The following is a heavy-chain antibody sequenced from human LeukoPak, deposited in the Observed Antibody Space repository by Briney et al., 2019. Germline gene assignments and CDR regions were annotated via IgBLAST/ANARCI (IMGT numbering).Heavy chain of an antibody. V-gene: IGHV3-74*01. CDR2: ISSDGSST. CDR1: GFXFSSYW. Sequence: GGSLRLSCAASGFXFSSYWMHWVRQAPGKGLVWVSRISSDGSSTTYADSVKGRFTISRDNAKNTLYLQMNSLRAEDTAVYYCASMMVRGVNWFDPWGQGTLVTVSS. J-gene: IGHJ5*02. D-gene: IGHD3-10*01. CDR3: ASMMVRGVNWFDP.